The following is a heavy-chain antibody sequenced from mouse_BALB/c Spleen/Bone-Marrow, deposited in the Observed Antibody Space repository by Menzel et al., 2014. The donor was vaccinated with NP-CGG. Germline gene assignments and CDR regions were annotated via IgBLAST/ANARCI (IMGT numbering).Heavy chain of an antibody. D-gene: IGHD2-14*01. CDR2: IWAGGST. CDR1: GFSLTSYG. V-gene: IGHV2-9*02. CDR3: ARVIRYESYFDY. Sequence: VMLVESGPGLVAPSQRLSITCTVSGFSLTSYGVHWVRQPPGKGLEWLGVIWAGGSTNYNSTLMSRLSISKDNSKSQVFLKMNSLQTDDTAMYYCARVIRYESYFDYWGQGTTLTVSS. J-gene: IGHJ2*01.